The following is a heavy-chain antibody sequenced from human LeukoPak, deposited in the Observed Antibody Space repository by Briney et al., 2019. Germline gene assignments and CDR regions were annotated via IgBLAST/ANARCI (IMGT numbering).Heavy chain of an antibody. D-gene: IGHD4-23*01. J-gene: IGHJ6*02. CDR2: INPNSGGT. V-gene: IGHV1-2*04. CDR1: GYTFTGYY. Sequence: GASVKVSCKASGYTFTGYYMHWVRQAPGQGLEWMGWINPNSGGTNYAQKFQGWVTMTRDTSISTAYMELSRLRSDDTAVYYCARASYGGNHLDPYYYYGMDVWGQGTTVTVSS. CDR3: ARASYGGNHLDPYYYYGMDV.